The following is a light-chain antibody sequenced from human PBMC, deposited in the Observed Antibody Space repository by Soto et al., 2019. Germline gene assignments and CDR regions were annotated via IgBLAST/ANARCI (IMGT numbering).Light chain of an antibody. CDR3: SSYAGSSNLLV. CDR2: EVN. Sequence: QSVLTQPPSASGSPGQSVTISCTGTSSDVGGYSYVSWYQQHPGKAPKLMIYEVNKRPSGVPDRFSGSKSGNTASLTVSGLQAEDEADYYCSSYAGSSNLLVFGGGTKVTVL. V-gene: IGLV2-8*01. CDR1: SSDVGGYSY. J-gene: IGLJ2*01.